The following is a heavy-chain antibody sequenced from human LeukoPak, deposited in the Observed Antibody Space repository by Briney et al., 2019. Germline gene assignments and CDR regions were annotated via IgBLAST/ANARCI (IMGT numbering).Heavy chain of an antibody. CDR2: IYPGDSDT. CDR3: ARSVATTYSSGWYGWFDP. Sequence: GESLKISCKGSGYIFTNYWIGWVRQMPGKGLEWMGIIYPGDSDTKYSPSFQGQVTISADKSISTAYLQWSSLKASDTAMYYCARSVATTYSSGWYGWFDPWGQGTLVTVSS. D-gene: IGHD6-19*01. CDR1: GYIFTNYW. J-gene: IGHJ5*02. V-gene: IGHV5-51*01.